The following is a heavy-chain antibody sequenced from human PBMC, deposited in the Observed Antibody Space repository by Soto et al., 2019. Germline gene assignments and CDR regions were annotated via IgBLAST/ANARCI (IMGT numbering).Heavy chain of an antibody. V-gene: IGHV3-11*05. D-gene: IGHD3-22*01. Sequence: QVQLVESGGGLVKPGGSLRLSCAASGFTFSDYYMSWIRQAPGKGLEWVSYISSSSSYTNYADSVKGRFTISRDNAKNSLYLQMNSLRAEDTAVYYCARDRDSSGYRSPIDYWGQGTLVTVSS. CDR3: ARDRDSSGYRSPIDY. CDR2: ISSSSSYT. J-gene: IGHJ4*02. CDR1: GFTFSDYY.